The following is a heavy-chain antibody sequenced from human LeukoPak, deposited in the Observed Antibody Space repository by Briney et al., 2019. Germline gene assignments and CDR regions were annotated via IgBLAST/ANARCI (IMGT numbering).Heavy chain of an antibody. CDR2: VMLDGGDK. J-gene: IGHJ4*02. CDR1: GFTFSNYC. Sequence: PGGSLRLSCAASGFTFSNYCMSWVRQAPGEGLEWVASVMLDGGDKHYVDSVKGRFTISRDNAKNSLFLQMNSLIVEDTAVYYCARALDYYGSGYFDYWGQGTLVTVSS. CDR3: ARALDYYGSGYFDY. D-gene: IGHD3-10*01. V-gene: IGHV3-7*01.